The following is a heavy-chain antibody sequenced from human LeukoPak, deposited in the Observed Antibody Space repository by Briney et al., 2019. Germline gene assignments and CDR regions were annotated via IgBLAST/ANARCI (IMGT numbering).Heavy chain of an antibody. CDR2: ISGTSLNI. CDR3: ARMIADRPHYYYYMDV. J-gene: IGHJ6*03. D-gene: IGHD6-6*01. V-gene: IGHV3-11*04. CDR1: AFTFSDYH. Sequence: GGSLRLSCAASAFTFSDYHMSWIRQAPGRGLEWVSYISGTSLNIFYADSVKGRFTVSRDNAKNSLYLQMNSLRAEDTAVYYCARMIADRPHYYYYMDVWGTGTTVTVSS.